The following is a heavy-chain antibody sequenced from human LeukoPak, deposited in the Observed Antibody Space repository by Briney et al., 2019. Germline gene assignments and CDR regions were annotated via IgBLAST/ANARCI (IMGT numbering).Heavy chain of an antibody. D-gene: IGHD3-10*01. V-gene: IGHV1-2*02. J-gene: IGHJ5*02. Sequence: ASVKVSCKASGYTFTGYYMHWVRQAPGQGLEWMGWINPNSGGTNYAQKFQGRVTMTRDTSISTAYMELSRLRSDDTAVYYCARDNYGSGSCWFDPWGQGTLVTVSS. CDR1: GYTFTGYY. CDR3: ARDNYGSGSCWFDP. CDR2: INPNSGGT.